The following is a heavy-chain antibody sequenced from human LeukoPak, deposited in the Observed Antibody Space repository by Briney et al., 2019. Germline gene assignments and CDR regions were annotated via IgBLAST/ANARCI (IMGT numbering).Heavy chain of an antibody. D-gene: IGHD3-10*01. CDR2: IKHDGSQK. CDR3: ARDGMGGIKAFDI. V-gene: IGHV3-7*05. Sequence: GGSLRLSCAASGFTFSRYWMSWDRQAPGRGLEWVANIKHDGSQKYYVDSVKGRITISRDNAKNSLYLQMNSLRAEDTAVYYCARDGMGGIKAFDIWGQGTMVTVSS. CDR1: GFTFSRYW. J-gene: IGHJ3*02.